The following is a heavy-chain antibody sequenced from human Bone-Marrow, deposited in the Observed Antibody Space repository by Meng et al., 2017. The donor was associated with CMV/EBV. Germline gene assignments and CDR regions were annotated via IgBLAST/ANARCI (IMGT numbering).Heavy chain of an antibody. D-gene: IGHD6-6*01. J-gene: IGHJ4*02. CDR3: ARDLDEFAEYSSPLDY. CDR2: ISGSGGST. Sequence: GGSLRLSCAASGFTFSSYAMSWVRQAPGKGLEWVSAISGSGGSTYYADSVKGRFTISRDNAKNSLYLQMNSLRAEDTAVYYCARDLDEFAEYSSPLDYWGQGTLVTVSS. CDR1: GFTFSSYA. V-gene: IGHV3-23*01.